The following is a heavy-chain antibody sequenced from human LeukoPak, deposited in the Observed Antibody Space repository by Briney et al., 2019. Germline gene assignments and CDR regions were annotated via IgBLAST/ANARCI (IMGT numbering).Heavy chain of an antibody. CDR2: INHSGSS. CDR1: GGSFSGYY. J-gene: IGHJ3*02. CDR3: ARDSQRITMVRGVKNDAFDI. Sequence: SETLSLTCAVYGGSFSGYYWSWIRQPPGKGLEYIGEINHSGSSNYNPSLKSRVTMSVDRSKNQFSLNLNSVTAADTAVYYCARDSQRITMVRGVKNDAFDIWGQGTMVTVPS. D-gene: IGHD3-10*01. V-gene: IGHV4-34*01.